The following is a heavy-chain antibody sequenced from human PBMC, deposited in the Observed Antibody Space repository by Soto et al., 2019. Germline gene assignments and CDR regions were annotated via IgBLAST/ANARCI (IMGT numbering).Heavy chain of an antibody. J-gene: IGHJ3*01. V-gene: IGHV4-34*02. CDR2: INHGGGT. CDR3: ATRLLEWLQPKSAFDV. D-gene: IGHD3-3*01. CDR1: GEPFIGYY. Sequence: QALLQQWGAGLLKPSETLSLTCAVYGEPFIGYYWNWIRQSPGMGLEWIGEINHGGGTNYNPSLKSRVTISIDTSRNQFSLKLNSVTAADTAIYYCATRLLEWLQPKSAFDVWGQGTVVSVSS.